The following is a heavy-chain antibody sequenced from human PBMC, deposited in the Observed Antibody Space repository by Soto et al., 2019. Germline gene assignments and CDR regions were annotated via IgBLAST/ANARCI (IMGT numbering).Heavy chain of an antibody. J-gene: IGHJ4*02. Sequence: GGSLRLSCAASGFTFSSYAMSWVRQAPGKGLEWVSAISGSGGSTYYADSVKGRFTISRDNSKNTLYLQMNSLRAEDTAVYYCAKASLLWFGELLTPFDYWGQGTLVTVSS. D-gene: IGHD3-10*01. CDR1: GFTFSSYA. V-gene: IGHV3-23*01. CDR2: ISGSGGST. CDR3: AKASLLWFGELLTPFDY.